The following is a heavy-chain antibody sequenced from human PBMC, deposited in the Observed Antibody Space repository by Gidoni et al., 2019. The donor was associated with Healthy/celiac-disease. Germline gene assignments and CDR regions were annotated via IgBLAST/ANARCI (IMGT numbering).Heavy chain of an antibody. J-gene: IGHJ4*02. D-gene: IGHD4-17*01. CDR2: ISYDGSNK. Sequence: QVQLVESGGGLVQPGRSLRLSCAASGFTFSSYAMHWVRQAPGKGLEWVEVISYDGSNKYYADSVKGRFTISRDNSKNTLYLQMNSLRAEDTAVYYCARDRGGDYVSYFDYWGQGTLVTVSS. CDR3: ARDRGGDYVSYFDY. V-gene: IGHV3-30-3*01. CDR1: GFTFSSYA.